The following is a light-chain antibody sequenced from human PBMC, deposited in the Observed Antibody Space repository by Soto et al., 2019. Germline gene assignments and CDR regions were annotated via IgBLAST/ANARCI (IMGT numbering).Light chain of an antibody. Sequence: DIQMTQFPSSLSASVGDRVTITCRASQGLRNDLGWYQQKPGKAPKRLIYAASSLQSGVPTRFSGSGSGTEFTLAISSLQPEDSATFYCLQHSTYPLTFGQGTKVEIK. CDR1: QGLRND. CDR3: LQHSTYPLT. J-gene: IGKJ1*01. CDR2: AAS. V-gene: IGKV1-17*01.